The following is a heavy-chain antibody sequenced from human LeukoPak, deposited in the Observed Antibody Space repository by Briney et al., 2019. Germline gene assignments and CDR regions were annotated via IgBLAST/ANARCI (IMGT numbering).Heavy chain of an antibody. CDR3: AKGGAVVPSPFDY. CDR1: GFSFSSYA. J-gene: IGHJ4*02. CDR2: ISSSGEST. D-gene: IGHD2-2*01. Sequence: QTGGSLRLSCAASGFSFSSYAMIWVRQAPGKGLEWVSVISSSGESTYYADSLKGRFTISRDNSKNTLSLQMNSLRAEDTAIYYCAKGGAVVPSPFDYWGKGTLVTVSS. V-gene: IGHV3-23*01.